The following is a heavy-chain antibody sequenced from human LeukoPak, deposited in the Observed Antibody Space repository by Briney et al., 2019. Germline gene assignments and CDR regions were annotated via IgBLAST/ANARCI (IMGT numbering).Heavy chain of an antibody. V-gene: IGHV4-59*01. D-gene: IGHD3-22*01. CDR2: TYYSGST. Sequence: PSETLSLTCTVSGGSISSYYWSWIRQPPGKGLEWIGYTYYSGSTNYNPSLKSRVTISVDTSKNQFSLKLSFVTAADTAVYYCARYVTRYYYDSSGYGLDYWGQGTLVTVSS. CDR1: GGSISSYY. CDR3: ARYVTRYYYDSSGYGLDY. J-gene: IGHJ4*02.